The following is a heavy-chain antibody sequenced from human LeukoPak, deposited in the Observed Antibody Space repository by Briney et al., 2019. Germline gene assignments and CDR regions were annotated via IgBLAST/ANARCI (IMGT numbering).Heavy chain of an antibody. Sequence: SCKASGGTFSSYGMHWVRQAPGKGLEWVAVIWYDGSNKYYADSVKGRFTISRDNSKNTLYLQMNSLRAEDTAVYYCAKVGDFWSGSSPLADWGQGTLVTVSS. CDR2: IWYDGSNK. CDR3: AKVGDFWSGSSPLAD. V-gene: IGHV3-33*06. CDR1: GGTFSSYG. J-gene: IGHJ4*02. D-gene: IGHD3-3*01.